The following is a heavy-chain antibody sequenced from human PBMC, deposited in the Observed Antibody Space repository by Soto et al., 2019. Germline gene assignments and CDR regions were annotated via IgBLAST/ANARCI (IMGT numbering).Heavy chain of an antibody. CDR2: MYNTGST. J-gene: IGHJ6*04. Sequence: SETLSLTSTVSGGSIRGYYWSWIRQPPGKGLEWIGYMYNTGSTDYNPSLKSRVTISVDTSKNQFSLKLSSVTAADTAVYYCARGKGITMVRGVGYYYYGMDVWGKGILVTVSS. CDR3: ARGKGITMVRGVGYYYYGMDV. V-gene: IGHV4-59*12. CDR1: GGSIRGYY. D-gene: IGHD3-10*01.